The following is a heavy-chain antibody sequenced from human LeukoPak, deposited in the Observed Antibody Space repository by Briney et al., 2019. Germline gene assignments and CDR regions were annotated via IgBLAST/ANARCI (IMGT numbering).Heavy chain of an antibody. CDR2: SKSKTDGGTT. CDR3: TTRHYGDFDY. V-gene: IGHV3-15*01. Sequence: GGSLRLSCAASGFTFSDHYMDWVRQAPGKGLEWVGRSKSKTDGGTTEYAAPVKGRFTISRDDSKNTLYLQMNSLKSEDTAVYYCTTRHYGDFDYWGQGTLVTVSS. CDR1: GFTFSDHY. D-gene: IGHD4-17*01. J-gene: IGHJ4*02.